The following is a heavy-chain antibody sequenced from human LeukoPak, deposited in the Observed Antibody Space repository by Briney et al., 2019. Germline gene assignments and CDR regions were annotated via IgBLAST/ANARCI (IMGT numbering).Heavy chain of an antibody. J-gene: IGHJ3*02. D-gene: IGHD3-10*01. CDR2: MWYDGSNK. CDR1: GFTVSSNY. Sequence: GWSLRLSCAASGFTVSSNYMSWVRQAPGQGLDWVAVMWYDGSNKDYAASAKGRFTISRDNSKNTLYLQMNSLSAEDTAIYYCAKEPYYNAGTYFPIWGQGTMVTVSS. V-gene: IGHV3-33*06. CDR3: AKEPYYNAGTYFPI.